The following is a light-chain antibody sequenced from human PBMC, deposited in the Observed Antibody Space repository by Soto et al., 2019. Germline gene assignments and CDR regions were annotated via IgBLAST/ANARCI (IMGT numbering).Light chain of an antibody. CDR3: QQRHMWPIT. CDR2: DAY. CDR1: QSFRGL. J-gene: IGKJ5*01. Sequence: EVVLTQSPVTLSLSPGERATLSCRASQSFRGLLAWYQQKPGQAPRLLIYDAYNRATGIPPSFSGSVSGTDFTLTISSLEHEDSAVYYCQQRHMWPITFGQGTRLEIK. V-gene: IGKV3-11*01.